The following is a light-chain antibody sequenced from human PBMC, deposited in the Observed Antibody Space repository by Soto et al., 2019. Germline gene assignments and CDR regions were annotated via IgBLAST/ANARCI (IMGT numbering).Light chain of an antibody. V-gene: IGKV3-11*01. J-gene: IGKJ5*01. CDR3: QQHTNWPPIT. CDR2: HTS. CDR1: QTFNNY. Sequence: VLTQSPATLSLSPGERATLSCRASQTFNNYLAWYQQKPGQAPRLIIYHTSNRATGIPARFSGSGSGTDFTLTISSLEPEDFAVYYRQQHTNWPPITFGQGTRLEIK.